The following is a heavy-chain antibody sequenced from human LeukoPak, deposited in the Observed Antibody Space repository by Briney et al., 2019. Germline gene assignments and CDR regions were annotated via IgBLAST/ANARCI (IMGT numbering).Heavy chain of an antibody. D-gene: IGHD3-22*01. CDR3: ARVCYDSSCDY. Sequence: SETLSLTCTVSGGSISSSSYYWGWIRQPPGKGLEWIGSIYYSGSTYYNPSLESRVTISVDTSKNQFSLKLSSVTAADTAVYYCARVCYDSSCDYWGQGTLVTVSS. J-gene: IGHJ4*02. V-gene: IGHV4-39*01. CDR1: GGSISSSSYY. CDR2: IYYSGST.